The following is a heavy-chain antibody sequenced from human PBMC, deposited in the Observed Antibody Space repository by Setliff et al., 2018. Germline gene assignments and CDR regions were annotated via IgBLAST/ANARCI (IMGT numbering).Heavy chain of an antibody. CDR1: GFMFGNYW. V-gene: IGHV3-7*03. J-gene: IGHJ4*02. CDR2: VNPDGSTK. CDR3: ARAVVGYGDLYYFDC. Sequence: GGSLRLSCAASGFMFGNYWMNWVRQAPGKGLEWVANVNPDGSTKLHMDPVKGRFTISRDNAQNSMYLEMNSLRAEDTAFYYCARAVVGYGDLYYFDCWGQGTLVTVSS. D-gene: IGHD4-17*01.